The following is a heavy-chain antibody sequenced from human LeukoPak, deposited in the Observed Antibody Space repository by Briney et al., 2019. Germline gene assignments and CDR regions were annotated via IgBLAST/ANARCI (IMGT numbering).Heavy chain of an antibody. CDR2: ISGSGGST. CDR3: AKASDIVVVPAAGIDY. V-gene: IGHV3-23*01. D-gene: IGHD2-2*01. CDR1: GFTFSSYA. Sequence: GGSLRLSCAASGFTFSSYAMSWVRQAPGKGLEWVSAISGSGGSTYYADSVKGRFTISRDNSKNTLYLQMNSLRAEDTAVYYCAKASDIVVVPAAGIDYWGQGTLVTVSS. J-gene: IGHJ4*02.